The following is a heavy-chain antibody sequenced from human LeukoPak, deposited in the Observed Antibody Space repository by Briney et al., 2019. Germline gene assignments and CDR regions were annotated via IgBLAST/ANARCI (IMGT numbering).Heavy chain of an antibody. V-gene: IGHV3-21*01. Sequence: GGSLRLSCAASGFTFSSKAMSWVRQAPGKGLEWVSSISSSSSYIYYADSVKGRFTISRDNAKNSLYLQMNSLRAEDTAVYYCARDGGVPAANGFDYWGQGTLVTVSS. D-gene: IGHD2-2*01. CDR1: GFTFSSKA. CDR3: ARDGGVPAANGFDY. CDR2: ISSSSSYI. J-gene: IGHJ4*02.